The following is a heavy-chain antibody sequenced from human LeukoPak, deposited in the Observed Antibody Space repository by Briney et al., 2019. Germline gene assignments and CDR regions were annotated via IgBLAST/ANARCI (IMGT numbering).Heavy chain of an antibody. D-gene: IGHD2/OR15-2a*01. V-gene: IGHV4-59*08. J-gene: IGHJ4*02. CDR2: IYYSGSI. CDR3: ARTKSSSDGFDY. Sequence: PSETLSLTCTVSGGSISSYYWSWIRQPPGKGLEWIGHIYYSGSINYNPSLRSRVTISVDTSKNQFSLKLSSVTAADTAVYYCARTKSSSDGFDYWGQGTLVTVSS. CDR1: GGSISSYY.